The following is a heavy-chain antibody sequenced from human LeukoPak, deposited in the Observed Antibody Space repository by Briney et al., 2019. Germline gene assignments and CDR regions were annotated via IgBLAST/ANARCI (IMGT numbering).Heavy chain of an antibody. CDR3: ARVRAGGEMATIRDYYFDY. J-gene: IGHJ4*02. CDR1: GGPISSYY. D-gene: IGHD5-24*01. V-gene: IGHV4-59*01. CDR2: IYYSGST. Sequence: PSETLSLTCTVSGGPISSYYWSWIRQPPGKGLEWIGYIYYSGSTNYNPSLKSRVTISVDTSKNQFSLKLSSVTAADTAVYYCARVRAGGEMATIRDYYFDYWGQGTPVTVSS.